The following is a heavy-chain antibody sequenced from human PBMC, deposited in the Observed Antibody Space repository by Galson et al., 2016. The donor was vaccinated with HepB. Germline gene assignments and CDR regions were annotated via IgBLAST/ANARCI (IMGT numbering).Heavy chain of an antibody. J-gene: IGHJ4*02. CDR2: VYSETDGGTT. D-gene: IGHD5-18*01. CDR3: TTVYTYGQHYIDY. V-gene: IGHV3-15*01. CDR1: GITFSNAW. Sequence: GSLRLSCAASGITFSNAWMSWVRQAPGKGLEWVARVYSETDGGTTDYAVPVKGRFSISREDSKNMLYLEMNNLRTEDTAVYFCTTVYTYGQHYIDYWGQGTLVTVSS.